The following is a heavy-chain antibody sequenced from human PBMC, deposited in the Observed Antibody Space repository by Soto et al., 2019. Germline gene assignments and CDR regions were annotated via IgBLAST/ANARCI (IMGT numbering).Heavy chain of an antibody. D-gene: IGHD1-1*01. J-gene: IGHJ4*02. Sequence: ASVKVSCKASGYTFTDYAIHWVRQAPGQSLEWMGWINGGSGNTKYSQKFQGRVTITRDTSASTAYMELSSLRSEDTAVYYCARRRPGTVSNSEYYFDYWGQGTLVTAPQ. CDR1: GYTFTDYA. CDR2: INGGSGNT. CDR3: ARRRPGTVSNSEYYFDY. V-gene: IGHV1-3*01.